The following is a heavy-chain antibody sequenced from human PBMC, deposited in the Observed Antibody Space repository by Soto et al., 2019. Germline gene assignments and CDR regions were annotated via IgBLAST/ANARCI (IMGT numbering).Heavy chain of an antibody. D-gene: IGHD3-22*01. CDR2: INHSGST. CDR1: GGSFSCYY. J-gene: IGHJ4*02. CDR3: ARARTKRITMIVVVTYFDY. Sequence: SETLSLTCAVYGGSFSCYYWSWIRQPPGKGLEWIGEINHSGSTNYNPSLKSRVTISVDTSKNQFSLKLSSVTAADTAVYYCARARTKRITMIVVVTYFDYRGQGTLVTVSS. V-gene: IGHV4-34*01.